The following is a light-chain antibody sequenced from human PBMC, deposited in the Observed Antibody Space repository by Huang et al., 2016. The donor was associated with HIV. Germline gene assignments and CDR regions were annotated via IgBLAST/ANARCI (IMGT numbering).Light chain of an antibody. CDR2: DAS. CDR3: QQSFIAPRT. CDR1: QSVNTF. V-gene: IGKV1-39*01. J-gene: IGKJ2*01. Sequence: DIQMTQSPTSLSASVGDRVTLTCWASQSVNTFLNWYQQKPEKAPKLLIYDASSLQSGVPSRFSGSGSGTDFTLTISNLQPEDFATYYCQQSFIAPRTFGQGTKLEIK.